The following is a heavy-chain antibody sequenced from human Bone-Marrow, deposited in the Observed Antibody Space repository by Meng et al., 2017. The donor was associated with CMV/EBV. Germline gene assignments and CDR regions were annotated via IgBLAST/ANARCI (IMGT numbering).Heavy chain of an antibody. Sequence: SETLSLTCAVYGGSFSGYYWSWIRQPPGKGLEWIGEINHSGSTNYNPSLKSRVTISVDTSKNQFSLKLSSVTAADTAVYYCARVSGYDFWSGYLAYYYYGMDVWGQGTTVTVSS. V-gene: IGHV4-34*01. D-gene: IGHD3-3*01. CDR1: GGSFSGYY. CDR2: INHSGST. CDR3: ARVSGYDFWSGYLAYYYYGMDV. J-gene: IGHJ6*02.